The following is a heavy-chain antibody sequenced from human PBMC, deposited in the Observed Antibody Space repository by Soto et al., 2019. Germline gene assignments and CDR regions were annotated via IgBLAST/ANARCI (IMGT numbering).Heavy chain of an antibody. V-gene: IGHV4-59*01. CDR1: GGSISSYY. CDR2: IYYSGST. J-gene: IGHJ6*03. Sequence: PSETLSLTCTVSGGSISSYYWSWIRQPPGKGLEWIGYIYYSGSTNYNPSLKSRVTISVDTSKNQFSLKLSPVTAADTAVYYCARVTTPGYYYYYMDVWGKGTTVTVSS. D-gene: IGHD4-17*01. CDR3: ARVTTPGYYYYYMDV.